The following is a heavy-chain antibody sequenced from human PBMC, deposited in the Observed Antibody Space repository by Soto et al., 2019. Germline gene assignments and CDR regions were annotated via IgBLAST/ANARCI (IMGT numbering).Heavy chain of an antibody. CDR2: INHSGST. J-gene: IGHJ5*02. D-gene: IGHD2-2*01. CDR3: ATRVVGYCSSTSCYSPGNNWFDP. CDR1: GGSFSGYY. V-gene: IGHV4-34*01. Sequence: SETLSLTCAVYGGSFSGYYWSWIRQPPGKGLEWIGEINHSGSTNYNPSFKSRVTISVDTSKNQFSLKLSSVTAADTAVYYCATRVVGYCSSTSCYSPGNNWFDPWGQGTLVTVSS.